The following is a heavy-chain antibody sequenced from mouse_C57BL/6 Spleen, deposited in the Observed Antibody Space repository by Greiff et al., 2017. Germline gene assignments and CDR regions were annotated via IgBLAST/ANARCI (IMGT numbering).Heavy chain of an antibody. Sequence: QVQLQQSGAELARPGASVKLSCKASGYTFTSYGISWVKQRTGQGLEWIGEIYPRSGNTYYNEKFKGKATLTADKSSSTAYMELRSLTSEDSAVYFCARSQDGYYAMDYWGQGTSGTVSS. D-gene: IGHD2-3*01. CDR1: GYTFTSYG. CDR2: IYPRSGNT. CDR3: ARSQDGYYAMDY. J-gene: IGHJ4*01. V-gene: IGHV1-81*01.